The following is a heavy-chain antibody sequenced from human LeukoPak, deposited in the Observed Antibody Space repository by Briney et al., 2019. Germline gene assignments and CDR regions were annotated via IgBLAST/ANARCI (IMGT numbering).Heavy chain of an antibody. D-gene: IGHD3-16*01. J-gene: IGHJ2*01. V-gene: IGHV3-30*03. CDR1: GFTFSRHG. CDR3: AREAAWGNWYFDL. Sequence: GRSLRLSCASSGFTFSRHGMHWVRQAPGKGLEWVAVIGDTGRARYYADSVTGRFATSRDNSQNTLYLEMNSLRYEDTALYYCAREAAWGNWYFDLRGRGTLVTVSS. CDR2: IGDTGRAR.